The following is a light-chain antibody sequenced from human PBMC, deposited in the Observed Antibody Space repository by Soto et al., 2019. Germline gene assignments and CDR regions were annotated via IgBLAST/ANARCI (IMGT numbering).Light chain of an antibody. Sequence: DIVMTQNPLSSPVTLGQPASISCRSSQSLVHGDGNTYLSWLQQRPDQPPRLLIYKISNRVSGVPDRFSGSGAGTEFTLKISRVEAEDVGVYYCLQATRFPWTFGQGTRVESK. CDR1: QSLVHGDGNTY. CDR2: KIS. J-gene: IGKJ1*01. CDR3: LQATRFPWT. V-gene: IGKV2-24*01.